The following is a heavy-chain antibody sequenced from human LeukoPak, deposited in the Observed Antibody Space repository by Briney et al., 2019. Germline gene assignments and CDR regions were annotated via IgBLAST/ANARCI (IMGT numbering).Heavy chain of an antibody. CDR2: INHSGST. J-gene: IGHJ4*02. V-gene: IGHV4-34*01. D-gene: IGHD3-22*01. Sequence: SETLSLTCAVYGGSFSGYYWSWIRQPPGKGLEWIGEINHSGSTNYNPSLKSRVTISVDTSKNQFSLKLSSVTAADTAVYYCAVKPVYYFDSSGYYNWGQGTLVTVSS. CDR1: GGSFSGYY. CDR3: AVKPVYYFDSSGYYN.